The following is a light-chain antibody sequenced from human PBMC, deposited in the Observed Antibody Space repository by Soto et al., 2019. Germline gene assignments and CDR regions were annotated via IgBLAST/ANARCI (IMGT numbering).Light chain of an antibody. J-gene: IGLJ2*01. V-gene: IGLV2-8*01. CDR3: SSYAGNKKVV. CDR1: SSDVGGYNY. CDR2: EAN. Sequence: QSALTQPPSASGSPGQSVTISCTGTSSDVGGYNYVSWYQLYPGKPPKLIIFEANKRPSGVPDRFSGSKSGNTASLTVSGLQAEDEADYYCSSYAGNKKVVFGGGTKVTVL.